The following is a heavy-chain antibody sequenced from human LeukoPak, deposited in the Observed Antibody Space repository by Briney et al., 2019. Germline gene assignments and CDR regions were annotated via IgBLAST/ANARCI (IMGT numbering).Heavy chain of an antibody. V-gene: IGHV3-48*03. J-gene: IGHJ6*02. D-gene: IGHD2-21*02. CDR3: ARAPSHVVVTAIFYYYYGMDV. Sequence: PGGSLRLSCAASGFTFSSYEMNWVRQAPGKGLEWVSYISSSGSTIYYADSVKGRFTISRDNAKNSLYLQMNSLRAEDTAVYYCARAPSHVVVTAIFYYYYGMDVWGQGTTVTVSS. CDR1: GFTFSSYE. CDR2: ISSSGSTI.